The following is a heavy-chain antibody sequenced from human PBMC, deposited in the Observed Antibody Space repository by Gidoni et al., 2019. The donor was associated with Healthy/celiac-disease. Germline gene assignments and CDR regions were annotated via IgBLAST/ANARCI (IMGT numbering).Heavy chain of an antibody. V-gene: IGHV3-9*01. Sequence: EVQLVESGGGLVQPGRSLRLSCAASGFTFDDYAMPWVRQAPGKTLEWVSGISWNSGSIGYADSVKGRFTISRDNAKNSLYLQMNSLRAEDTALYYCAKGYCSGGSCYMGNYYYYYGMDVWGQGTTVTVSS. J-gene: IGHJ6*02. CDR2: ISWNSGSI. CDR3: AKGYCSGGSCYMGNYYYYYGMDV. CDR1: GFTFDDYA. D-gene: IGHD2-15*01.